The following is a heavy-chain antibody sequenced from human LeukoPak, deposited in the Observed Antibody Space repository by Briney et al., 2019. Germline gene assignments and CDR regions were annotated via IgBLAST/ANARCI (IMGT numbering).Heavy chain of an antibody. D-gene: IGHD6-6*01. J-gene: IGHJ5*02. Sequence: SETLSLTCTVSGDSVINPYSYWGWIRQPPGKGLEWIGNVYYIGTTSYNSSLKSRVTISVDTSRNQFSLEVTSMTAADTAVYFCARNTSSSPWFDPWGQGTLVTVSS. CDR2: VYYIGTT. CDR3: ARNTSSSPWFDP. V-gene: IGHV4-61*01. CDR1: GDSVINPYSY.